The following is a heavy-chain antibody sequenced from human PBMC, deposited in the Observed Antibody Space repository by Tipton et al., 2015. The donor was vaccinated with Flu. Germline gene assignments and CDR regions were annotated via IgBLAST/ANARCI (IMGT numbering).Heavy chain of an antibody. V-gene: IGHV3-21*01. CDR2: ISSSSSYI. J-gene: IGHJ3*02. Sequence: SLRLSCTASGFTCSSYSMNWVRQAPGKGLEWVSSISSSSSYIYYADSVKGRFTISRDNAKNSLYLQMNSLRAEDTAVYYCATRVWFGELPDHAFNIWGQGTLVTVSS. CDR1: GFTCSSYS. CDR3: ATRVWFGELPDHAFNI. D-gene: IGHD3-10*01.